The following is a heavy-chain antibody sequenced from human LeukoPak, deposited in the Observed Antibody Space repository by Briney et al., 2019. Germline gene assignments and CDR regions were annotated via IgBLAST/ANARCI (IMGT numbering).Heavy chain of an antibody. J-gene: IGHJ6*03. D-gene: IGHD3-3*01. V-gene: IGHV3-74*01. CDR2: INTDGSST. CDR3: ARVAATIFGVVIIPSFYYYYMDV. Sequence: PGGSLRLSCAASGFTFSSYWMHWVRQAPGKGLVWVSRINTDGSSTSYADSVKGRFTISRDNAKNTLYLQMNSLRAEDTAVYYCARVAATIFGVVIIPSFYYYYMDVWGKGTTVTVSS. CDR1: GFTFSSYW.